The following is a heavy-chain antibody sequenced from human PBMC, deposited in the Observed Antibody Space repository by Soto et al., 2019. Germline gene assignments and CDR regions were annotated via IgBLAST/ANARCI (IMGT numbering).Heavy chain of an antibody. CDR1: GITYSTSA. CDR3: AYNNSST. Sequence: PGGSLRLSCAASGITYSTSAMSWVRQAPGKGLEWVSSISSSSSYIYYADSVKGRFTISRDNAKNSLYLQMNSLRAEDTAVYYCAYNNSSTWGQGTLVTVSS. D-gene: IGHD6-6*01. V-gene: IGHV3-21*01. J-gene: IGHJ5*02. CDR2: ISSSSSYI.